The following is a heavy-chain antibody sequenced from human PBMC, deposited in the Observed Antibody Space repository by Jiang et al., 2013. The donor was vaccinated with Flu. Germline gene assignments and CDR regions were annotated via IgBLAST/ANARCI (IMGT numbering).Heavy chain of an antibody. D-gene: IGHD3-16*02. CDR3: ARSIMITFGGVIVFFDY. Sequence: CKASGYTFTSYAMNWVRQAPGQGLEWMGWINTNTGNPTYAQGFTGRFVFSLDTSVSTAYLQISSLKAEDTAVYYCARSIMITFGGVIVFFDYWGQGTLVTVSS. CDR2: INTNTGNP. CDR1: GYTFTSYA. V-gene: IGHV7-4-1*02. J-gene: IGHJ4*02.